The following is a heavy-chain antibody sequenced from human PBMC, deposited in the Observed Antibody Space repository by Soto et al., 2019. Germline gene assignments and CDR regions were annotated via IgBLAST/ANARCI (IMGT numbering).Heavy chain of an antibody. Sequence: QAYLVESGGGVVQPGRSLRLSCAASGFSFSTFALHWVRQAPGEGLEWVALISHDGRNEKYAESVKGRFTISRDNSKNTVYMQMDSLRLEDTGVYYCAGDGLPDDFRSGGYWFDPWGQGTQVTVSS. J-gene: IGHJ5*02. CDR3: AGDGLPDDFRSGGYWFDP. V-gene: IGHV3-30-3*01. CDR1: GFSFSTFA. D-gene: IGHD3-3*01. CDR2: ISHDGRNE.